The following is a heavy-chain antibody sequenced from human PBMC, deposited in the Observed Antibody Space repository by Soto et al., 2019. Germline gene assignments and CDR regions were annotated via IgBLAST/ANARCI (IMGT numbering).Heavy chain of an antibody. D-gene: IGHD3-10*01. CDR2: IYYSGST. Sequence: PSDTLSLTFTVSGGSISSYYWSWIRQPPGKGLEWIGYIYYSGSTNYNPSLKSRVTISVDTSKNQFSLKLSSVTAADTALYYCARTYGRNFDYWGQGTRVTVS. CDR1: GGSISSYY. CDR3: ARTYGRNFDY. V-gene: IGHV4-59*07. J-gene: IGHJ4*02.